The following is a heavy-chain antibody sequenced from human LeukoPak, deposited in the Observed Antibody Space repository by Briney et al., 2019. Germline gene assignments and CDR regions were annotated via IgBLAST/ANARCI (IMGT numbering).Heavy chain of an antibody. V-gene: IGHV5-51*01. D-gene: IGHD3-10*01. Sequence: GESLKISCKGSGYSFTSYWIGWVRQMPGKGLEWMGIIYPGDSDTRYSPSFQSQVTISADKSISTAYLQWSSLKASDTAMYYCARHDLWFGEFYGMDVWGQGTTVTASS. CDR2: IYPGDSDT. J-gene: IGHJ6*02. CDR3: ARHDLWFGEFYGMDV. CDR1: GYSFTSYW.